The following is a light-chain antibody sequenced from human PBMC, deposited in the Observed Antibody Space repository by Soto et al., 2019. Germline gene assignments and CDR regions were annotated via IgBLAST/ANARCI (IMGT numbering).Light chain of an antibody. CDR2: DAS. J-gene: IGKJ5*01. V-gene: IGKV3D-11*01. Sequence: LTQSPATLSLSPGERATFSCTASQGISTYIAWYQQKPGHPPRLLMFDASRRATGIPPRFSGGGFGTQFTHTINNLEPDDFAGYYCQQRGESFGPGTRLEIK. CDR1: QGISTY. CDR3: QQRGES.